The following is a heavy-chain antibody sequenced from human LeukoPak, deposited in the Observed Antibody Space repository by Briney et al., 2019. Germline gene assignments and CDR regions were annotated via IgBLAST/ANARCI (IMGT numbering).Heavy chain of an antibody. CDR2: IYYSGST. Sequence: SETLSLTCTVSGGSISSSSYYWGWIRQPPGQGLEWIGSIYYSGSTYYNPSLKSRVTMSVDTSKTQFSLKLSSVTAADTAVYYCARDQRGTIDYWGQGTLVTVSS. V-gene: IGHV4-39*07. CDR1: GGSISSSSYY. CDR3: ARDQRGTIDY. D-gene: IGHD3-16*01. J-gene: IGHJ4*02.